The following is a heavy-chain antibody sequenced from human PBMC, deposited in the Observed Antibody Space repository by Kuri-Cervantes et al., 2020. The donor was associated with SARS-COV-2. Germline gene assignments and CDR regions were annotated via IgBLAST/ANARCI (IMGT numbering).Heavy chain of an antibody. CDR1: GFTVSSYA. J-gene: IGHJ4*02. CDR3: ASQLLEVFDY. CDR2: ISYDGSNK. D-gene: IGHD3-3*01. V-gene: IGHV3-30-3*01. Sequence: GGSLRLSCAASGFTVSSYAMHWVRQAPGKGLEWVAVISYDGSNKYYADSVKGRFTISRDNSKNTLYLQMNSPRAEDTAVYYCASQLLEVFDYWGQGTLVTVSS.